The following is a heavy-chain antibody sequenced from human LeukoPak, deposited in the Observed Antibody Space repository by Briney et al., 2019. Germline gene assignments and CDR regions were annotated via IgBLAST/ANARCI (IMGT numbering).Heavy chain of an antibody. J-gene: IGHJ5*02. CDR3: ARKYSYTSSWLS. D-gene: IGHD6-13*01. CDR2: IYHSGST. CDR1: GYSISSGYY. Sequence: SETLSLTCAVSGYSISSGYYWGWIRQPPGKGLEWIGNIYHSGSTYYNPSLKSRVTISVDTSKNQFSLKLSSVTAADTAVYHCARKYSYTSSWLSWGQGTLVTVSS. V-gene: IGHV4-38-2*01.